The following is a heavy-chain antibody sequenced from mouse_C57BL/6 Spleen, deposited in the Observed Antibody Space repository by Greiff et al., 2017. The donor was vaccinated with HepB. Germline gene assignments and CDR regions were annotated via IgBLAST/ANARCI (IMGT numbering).Heavy chain of an antibody. V-gene: IGHV1-39*01. CDR2: INPNYGTT. D-gene: IGHD2-1*01. Sequence: EVKVVESGPELVKPGASVKISCKASGYSFTDYNMNWVKQSNGKSLEWIGVINPNYGTTSYNQKFKGKATLTVDQSSSTAYMQLNSLTSEDSAVYYCARGDYGNYFDYWGQGTTLTVSS. J-gene: IGHJ2*01. CDR3: ARGDYGNYFDY. CDR1: GYSFTDYN.